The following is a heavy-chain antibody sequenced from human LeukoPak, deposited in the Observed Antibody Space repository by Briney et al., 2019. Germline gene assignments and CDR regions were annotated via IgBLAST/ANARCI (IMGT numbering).Heavy chain of an antibody. J-gene: IGHJ4*02. D-gene: IGHD2-21*01. Sequence: SETLSLTCTVSGGSISDGYYYWSWIRQPPGKGLEWIGFIYYSGSTNYNPSLKSRVTISIDTSKNQFSLKLSSVTAADTAVYYCARDAGDTPFDYWGQGTLVTVSS. CDR2: IYYSGST. CDR3: ARDAGDTPFDY. CDR1: GGSISDGYYY. V-gene: IGHV4-61*01.